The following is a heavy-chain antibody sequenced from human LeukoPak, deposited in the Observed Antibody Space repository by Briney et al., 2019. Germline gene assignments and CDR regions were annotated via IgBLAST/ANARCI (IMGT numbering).Heavy chain of an antibody. CDR3: VSPKTNGWFDS. D-gene: IGHD2-8*01. Sequence: KPSETLSLTCTVSGYSVSSGYFWGWIRQPPGKRLEWIGNMYHTGTTYYDPSLKSRVTITIDTSKSQFSLKLRSVTAADTAVYYCVSPKTNGWFDSWGQGSLVTVSS. J-gene: IGHJ5*01. V-gene: IGHV4-38-2*02. CDR1: GYSVSSGYF. CDR2: MYHTGTT.